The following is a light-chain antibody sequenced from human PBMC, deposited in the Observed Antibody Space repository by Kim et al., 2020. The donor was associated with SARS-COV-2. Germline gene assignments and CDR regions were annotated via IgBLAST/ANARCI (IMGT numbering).Light chain of an antibody. V-gene: IGLV3-21*04. CDR1: NIGSKS. CDR2: YDS. J-gene: IGLJ3*02. CDR3: QVWGSSSAHRG. Sequence: SYELTQPPSVSVAPGKTARITCGGNNIGSKSVHWYQQKPGQAPVLVIYYDSDRPSGIPERFSGSNSGNTATLTISRVEAGDEAVYYCQVWGSSSAHRGFGGGTQLTVL.